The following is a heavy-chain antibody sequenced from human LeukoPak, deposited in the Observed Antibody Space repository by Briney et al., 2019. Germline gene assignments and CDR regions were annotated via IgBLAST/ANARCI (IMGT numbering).Heavy chain of an antibody. D-gene: IGHD5-18*01. J-gene: IGHJ4*02. CDR1: GFTFSSYA. CDR2: ISGSGGST. V-gene: IGHV3-23*01. CDR3: AKGTGGYSYGFDY. Sequence: PGGSLRLSCAASGFTFSSYAMSWVRQAPGKGLEWVSAISGSGGSTYYADSVKGRFTISRDNSKNTLYLQMDGLRAEDTAVYYCAKGTGGYSYGFDYWGQGTLVTVSS.